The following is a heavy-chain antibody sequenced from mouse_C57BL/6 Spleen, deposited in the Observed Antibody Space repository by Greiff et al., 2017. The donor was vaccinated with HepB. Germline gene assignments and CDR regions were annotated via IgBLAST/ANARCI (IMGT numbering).Heavy chain of an antibody. CDR1: GFTFTNSY. J-gene: IGHJ4*01. Sequence: VQLQQSVAELVRPGASVKLSCTASGFTFTNSYMHWVKQRPEQGLEWIGRIDPADGNTKYAPKFQGKATITADTSSNTAYLQLSSLTSEDTAFYYCALFPYDDDRYAMDYWGQGTSVTVSS. D-gene: IGHD2-4*01. V-gene: IGHV14-3*01. CDR2: IDPADGNT. CDR3: ALFPYDDDRYAMDY.